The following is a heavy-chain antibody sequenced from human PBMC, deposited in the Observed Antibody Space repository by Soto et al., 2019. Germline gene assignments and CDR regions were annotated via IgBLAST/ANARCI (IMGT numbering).Heavy chain of an antibody. CDR1: GYTLTELS. CDR2: FDPEDGET. CDR3: ATEPGTTGDYYYYYGMDV. V-gene: IGHV1-24*01. D-gene: IGHD1-7*01. J-gene: IGHJ6*02. Sequence: GASVKVSCKVSGYTLTELSMHWVRQAPGKGLEWMGGFDPEDGETIYAQKFQGRVTMTEDTSTDTAYMELSSLRSEDTAVYYCATEPGTTGDYYYYYGMDVWGQGTTVTVS.